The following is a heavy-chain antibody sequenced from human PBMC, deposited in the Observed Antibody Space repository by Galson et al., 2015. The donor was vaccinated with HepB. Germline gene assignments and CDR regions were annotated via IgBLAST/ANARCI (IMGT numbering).Heavy chain of an antibody. Sequence: SLRLSCAASGLTFSRYAMSWVRQAPGKGLKWVSDINRSGETTNYADSVKGRFTISRDNSKNTLYLQMHSLRADDTALYYCATRRRGDYYDSSAYTDWGQGTLVTVSS. CDR3: ATRRRGDYYDSSAYTD. CDR1: GLTFSRYA. V-gene: IGHV3-23*05. J-gene: IGHJ4*02. CDR2: INRSGETT. D-gene: IGHD3-22*01.